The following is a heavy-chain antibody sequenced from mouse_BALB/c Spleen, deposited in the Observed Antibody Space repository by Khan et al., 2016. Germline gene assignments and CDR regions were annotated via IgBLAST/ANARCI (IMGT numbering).Heavy chain of an antibody. Sequence: QLQESGPGLVKPSQSLSLTCTVTGYSITSDYAWNWIRQFPGNKLEWMGYISYSGSTSYNPSLKSRISITRDTSKNQFFLQLNSVTTEDTATYYCARYYYGSSYFDYWGQGTTLTVS. J-gene: IGHJ2*01. CDR1: GYSITSDYA. CDR2: ISYSGST. CDR3: ARYYYGSSYFDY. V-gene: IGHV3-2*02. D-gene: IGHD1-1*01.